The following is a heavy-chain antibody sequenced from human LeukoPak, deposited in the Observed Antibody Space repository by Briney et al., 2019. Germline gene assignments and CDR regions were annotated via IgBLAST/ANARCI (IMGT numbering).Heavy chain of an antibody. J-gene: IGHJ3*02. CDR3: ARGCGIAPINYYDSSGYSERAAFDI. CDR1: GGSISSGSYY. D-gene: IGHD3-22*01. Sequence: SETLSLTCTVSGGSISSGSYYWSWIRQPAGKGLEWIGRIYTSGSTNYNPSLKSRVTISVDTSKNQFSLKLSSVTAADTAVYYCARGCGIAPINYYDSSGYSERAAFDIWGQGTMVTVSS. V-gene: IGHV4-61*02. CDR2: IYTSGST.